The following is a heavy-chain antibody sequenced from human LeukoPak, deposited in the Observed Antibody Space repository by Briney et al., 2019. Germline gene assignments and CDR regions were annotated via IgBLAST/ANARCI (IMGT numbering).Heavy chain of an antibody. J-gene: IGHJ4*02. Sequence: SETLSLTCAVYGGSFGGYYWSWIRQPPGKGLEWIGEINDSGSSNYIPSLKSRVTISVDTSKNQFSLKLSSVTAADTAVYYCARLKDIVVVPAAPFDYWGQGTLVTVSS. V-gene: IGHV4-34*01. D-gene: IGHD2-2*01. CDR1: GGSFGGYY. CDR2: INDSGSS. CDR3: ARLKDIVVVPAAPFDY.